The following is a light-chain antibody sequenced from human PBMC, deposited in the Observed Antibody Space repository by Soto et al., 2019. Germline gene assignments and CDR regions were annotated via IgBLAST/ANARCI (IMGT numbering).Light chain of an antibody. CDR2: DAS. V-gene: IGKV1-5*01. CDR3: QQYNNYSYT. Sequence: DIQMTQSPSTLSASVGDRVTLTCRASQSISNWLAWYQQRPGKAPKLLIYDASTLESWVASRFSGSGSGTEFTLPISDLRPDDFATYYCQQYNNYSYTFGQGTKLEIK. CDR1: QSISNW. J-gene: IGKJ2*01.